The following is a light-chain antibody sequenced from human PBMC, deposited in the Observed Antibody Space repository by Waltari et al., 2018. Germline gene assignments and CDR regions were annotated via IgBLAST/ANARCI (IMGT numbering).Light chain of an antibody. V-gene: IGLV2-14*01. Sequence: QSALTQPASVSGSPGQSITISCTGTSSDVGGYNYVSWYQQHPGKAPKLMIYEVSNRPSGVSNRFSGSKSGNTASLTISGLQAEDEADYYCSSYTSSYTFVFGGGTKLTVL. CDR2: EVS. CDR1: SSDVGGYNY. CDR3: SSYTSSYTFV. J-gene: IGLJ2*01.